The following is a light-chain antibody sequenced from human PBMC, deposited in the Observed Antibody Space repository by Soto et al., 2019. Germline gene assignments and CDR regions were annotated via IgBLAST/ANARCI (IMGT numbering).Light chain of an antibody. CDR2: AAS. CDR3: QQLNSYPFT. J-gene: IGKJ4*01. CDR1: QGISSY. V-gene: IGKV1-9*01. Sequence: IQLTQSPSSLSASVGDRVTITCRASQGISSYLAWYQQKPGKAPKLLIYAASTLQSGVPSRFSGSRSGTDFTLTISSLQPEDCATYYCQQLNSYPFTFGGGTKVEIK.